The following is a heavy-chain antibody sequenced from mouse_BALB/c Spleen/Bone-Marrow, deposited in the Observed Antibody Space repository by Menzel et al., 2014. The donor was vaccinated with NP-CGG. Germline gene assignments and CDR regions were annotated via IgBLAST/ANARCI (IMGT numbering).Heavy chain of an antibody. Sequence: EVKLQQSGAELVKPGASVKLSCTASGFNIKDTYLHWVKQRLEQGLDWIGRIDPAIFTKYDPKFQGKATITADTSSNTAYLHLSSLTSEDTAVYYCASYRYGWYFDVWGAGTTVTVSS. CDR3: ASYRYGWYFDV. J-gene: IGHJ1*01. CDR2: IDPAIFT. CDR1: GFNIKDTY. V-gene: IGHV14-3*02. D-gene: IGHD2-14*01.